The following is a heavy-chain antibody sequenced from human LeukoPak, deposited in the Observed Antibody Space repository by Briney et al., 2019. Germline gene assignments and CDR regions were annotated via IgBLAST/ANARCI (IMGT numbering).Heavy chain of an antibody. Sequence: PGGSLRLSCAASVFTFSSYAMTWVRQAPGKGLECVSAISGSGGSTYYADSVKGRFTISRDNSKNTLYLQMNSLRAEVTAVYYCAKRVDPAMAHWGQGTLVTVSS. V-gene: IGHV3-23*01. J-gene: IGHJ4*02. CDR1: VFTFSSYA. CDR2: ISGSGGST. D-gene: IGHD5-18*01. CDR3: AKRVDPAMAH.